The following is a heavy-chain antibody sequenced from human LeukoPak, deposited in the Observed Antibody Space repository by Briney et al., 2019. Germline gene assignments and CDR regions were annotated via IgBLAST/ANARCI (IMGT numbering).Heavy chain of an antibody. CDR3: AREGSGSYQATTFDY. D-gene: IGHD3-10*01. Sequence: GGSLRLSCAASGFTFSSYSMNWVRQAPGKGLEWVSSISSSSSYIYYADSVKGRFTISRDNSKNTLYLQMNSLRAEDTAVYYCAREGSGSYQATTFDYWGQGTLVTVSS. CDR1: GFTFSSYS. V-gene: IGHV3-21*01. CDR2: ISSSSSYI. J-gene: IGHJ4*02.